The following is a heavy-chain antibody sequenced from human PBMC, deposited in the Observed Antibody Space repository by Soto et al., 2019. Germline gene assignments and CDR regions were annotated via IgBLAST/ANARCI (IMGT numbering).Heavy chain of an antibody. D-gene: IGHD5-12*01. Sequence: GGSLRLSCAASGFTFSSYGMHWVRQAPGKGLEWVAVISYDGSNKYYADSVKGRFTISRDNSKNTLYLQMNSLRAEDTAVYYCAKDLSYSGYDFYYYYGMDVWGQGTTVTVSS. CDR3: AKDLSYSGYDFYYYYGMDV. J-gene: IGHJ6*02. CDR2: ISYDGSNK. V-gene: IGHV3-30*18. CDR1: GFTFSSYG.